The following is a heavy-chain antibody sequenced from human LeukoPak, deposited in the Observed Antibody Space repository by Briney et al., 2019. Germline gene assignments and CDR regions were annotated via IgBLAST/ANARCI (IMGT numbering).Heavy chain of an antibody. CDR3: ARRSDSSGLY. D-gene: IGHD3-22*01. CDR1: GGSISSSSYY. CDR2: IHYGGST. Sequence: TSETLSLTCTVSGGSISSSSYYWGWIRQPPGKGLEWIGSIHYGGSTYYNPSLKSRVTISVDTSKNQFSLKLSSVTAADTAVYYCARRSDSSGLYWGLGTLVAVSS. J-gene: IGHJ4*02. V-gene: IGHV4-39*01.